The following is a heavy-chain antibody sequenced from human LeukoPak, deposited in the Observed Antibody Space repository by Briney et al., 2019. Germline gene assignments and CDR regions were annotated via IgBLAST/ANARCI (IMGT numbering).Heavy chain of an antibody. CDR1: GFSFNDYD. D-gene: IGHD5-12*01. V-gene: IGHV3-48*01. CDR2: MSKDGRTI. CDR3: ARGSFTGFDLYFDS. Sequence: GGSLRLSCAASGFSFNDYDMHWVRQAPGKGLEWVSYMSKDGRTIYYADSVKGRFTISRDNTRNSLFLHLNSLRADDTAFYYCARGSFTGFDLYFDSWGQGTLVTVSS. J-gene: IGHJ4*02.